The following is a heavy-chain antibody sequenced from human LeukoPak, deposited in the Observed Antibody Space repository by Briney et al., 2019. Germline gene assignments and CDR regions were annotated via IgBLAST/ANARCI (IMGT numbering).Heavy chain of an antibody. CDR1: GGSFSGYY. V-gene: IGHV4-34*01. CDR3: ARASRYLTGYYFDY. Sequence: SETLSLTCAVYGGSFSGYYWSWIRQPPGKGLEWIGEINHSGSTNYNPSLKSRVTISVDTSKNQFSLKVNSVTAADTAVYYCARASRYLTGYYFDYWGQGTLVTVSS. CDR2: INHSGST. J-gene: IGHJ4*02. D-gene: IGHD1-20*01.